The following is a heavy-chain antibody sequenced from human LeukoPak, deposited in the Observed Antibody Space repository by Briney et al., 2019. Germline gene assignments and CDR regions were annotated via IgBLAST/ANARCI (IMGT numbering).Heavy chain of an antibody. CDR1: GYTFTGYY. Sequence: ASVNVSCKASGYTFTGYYMHWVRQAPGQGREGMGWINPNSGGTNYAQKFQGRVTMTRDTSISTAYMELSRLRSDDTAVYYCARDLPRGGWYNWGQGTLVTVSS. CDR2: INPNSGGT. V-gene: IGHV1-2*02. J-gene: IGHJ4*02. D-gene: IGHD6-19*01. CDR3: ARDLPRGGWYN.